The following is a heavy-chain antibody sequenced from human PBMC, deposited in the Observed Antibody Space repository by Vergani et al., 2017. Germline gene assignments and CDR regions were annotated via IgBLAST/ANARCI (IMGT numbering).Heavy chain of an antibody. CDR2: IGTAGDT. V-gene: IGHV3-13*01. Sequence: EVQMVESGGGLVKPGGSLRLSCAASGFTFSTYDMHWVRQATGKGLEWVSAIGTAGDTYYPGSVKGRFTISRENAKNSLYLDMSSLRAEDTAVYYCVRDVRVSRTWGQGTLVAVSS. CDR3: VRDVRVSRT. J-gene: IGHJ3*01. CDR1: GFTFSTYD.